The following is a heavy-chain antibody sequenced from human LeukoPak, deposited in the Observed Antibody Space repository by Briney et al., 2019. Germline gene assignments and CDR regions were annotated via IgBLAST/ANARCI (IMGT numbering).Heavy chain of an antibody. D-gene: IGHD3-22*01. CDR1: GGSISSYY. Sequence: KPSESLSLTCTVSGGSISSYYWSWIRQPPGKGLEWIGYIYYSGSTNYNPSFKSRVTISVDTSKNQFSLKLSSVTAADTAVYYCARWGYYDSRGGDTFDYWGQGTLVTVSS. V-gene: IGHV4-59*01. CDR2: IYYSGST. CDR3: ARWGYYDSRGGDTFDY. J-gene: IGHJ4*02.